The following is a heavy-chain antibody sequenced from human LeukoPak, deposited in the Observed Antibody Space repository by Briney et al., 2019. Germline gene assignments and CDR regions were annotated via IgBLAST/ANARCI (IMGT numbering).Heavy chain of an antibody. V-gene: IGHV3-23*01. D-gene: IGHD3-22*01. CDR3: AKGRRHYYDSSGYAAVLQH. J-gene: IGHJ1*01. CDR2: ISGSGGST. CDR1: GFTFSSYA. Sequence: GGSLRLSCAASGFTFSSYAMSWVRQAPGKGLEWVSAISGSGGSTYYADSAKGRFTISRDNSKNTLYLQMNSLRAEDTAVYYCAKGRRHYYDSSGYAAVLQHWGQGTLVTVSS.